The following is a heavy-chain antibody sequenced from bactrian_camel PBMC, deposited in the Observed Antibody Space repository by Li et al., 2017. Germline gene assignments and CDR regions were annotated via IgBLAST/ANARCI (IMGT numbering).Heavy chain of an antibody. V-gene: IGHV3S53*01. CDR1: GYSYSTYG. Sequence: VQLVESGGGSVQAGGSLRLSCAASGYSYSTYGMGWFRQSPGKEREAVATIDSDGSTNYADSVRGRFTISKDNTKNTLYLQMNSLTPEDTAVYFCASRKVGHVCFPMMRAIDYDYWGQGTQVTVS. CDR3: ASRKVGHVCFPMMRAIDYDY. D-gene: IGHD1*01. CDR2: IDSDGST. J-gene: IGHJ4*01.